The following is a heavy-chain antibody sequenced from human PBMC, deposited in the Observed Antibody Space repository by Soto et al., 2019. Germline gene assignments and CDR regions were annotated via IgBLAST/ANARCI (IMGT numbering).Heavy chain of an antibody. CDR3: ARDHGYYYYYMDV. J-gene: IGHJ6*03. V-gene: IGHV3-48*01. Sequence: GESLKISCAASGFTFSSYSMNWVRQAPGKGLEWVSYISSSSSTIYYADSVKGRFTISRDNAKNSLYLQMNSLRAEDTAVYYCARDHGYYYYYMDVWGKGTTVTVSS. CDR2: ISSSSSTI. CDR1: GFTFSSYS.